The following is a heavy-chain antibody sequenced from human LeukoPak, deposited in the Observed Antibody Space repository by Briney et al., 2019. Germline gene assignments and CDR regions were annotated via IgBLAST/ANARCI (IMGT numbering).Heavy chain of an antibody. J-gene: IGHJ5*02. Sequence: RASVKVSCKASGYTFTGYYMHWVRQAPGQGLEWMGWINPNSGGTNYAQKFQGRVTMTRDTSISTAYMELSRLRSDDTAVYYCASDYGSGTGAFWFDPWGQGTPVTVSS. V-gene: IGHV1-2*02. D-gene: IGHD3-10*01. CDR1: GYTFTGYY. CDR3: ASDYGSGTGAFWFDP. CDR2: INPNSGGT.